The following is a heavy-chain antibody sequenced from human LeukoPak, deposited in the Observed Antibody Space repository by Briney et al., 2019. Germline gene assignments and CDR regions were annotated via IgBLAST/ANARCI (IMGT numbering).Heavy chain of an antibody. Sequence: GRSLRLSCAASGFTLRSYSMHWIRKAPGKGLEFVSAISSDGDNTYYANSVKGRFTISRDNSKNTLYLQMGSLRPEDMALYYCARVGGDYFDYWSQGTLVTVSS. J-gene: IGHJ4*02. CDR2: ISSDGDNT. V-gene: IGHV3-64*01. CDR3: ARVGGDYFDY. CDR1: GFTLRSYS. D-gene: IGHD3-10*01.